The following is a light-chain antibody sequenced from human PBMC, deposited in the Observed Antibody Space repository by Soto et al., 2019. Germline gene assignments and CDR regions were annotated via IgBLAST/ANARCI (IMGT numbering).Light chain of an antibody. V-gene: IGLV2-14*03. CDR2: AVS. J-gene: IGLJ1*01. CDR3: ISYTDRQSYL. Sequence: QSVLTQPASVSGSPGQSITIPCSGTSXDIGSYDHVAWYQQFPGKSPKLIIYAVSDRPSGVSDRFSGSKSGISASLTISGLQTEDEADYYCISYTDRQSYLFGTGTKVTVL. CDR1: SXDIGSYDH.